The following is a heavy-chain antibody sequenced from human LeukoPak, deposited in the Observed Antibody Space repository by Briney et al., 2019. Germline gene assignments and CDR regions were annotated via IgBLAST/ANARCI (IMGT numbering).Heavy chain of an antibody. CDR2: IYPGDCDT. CDR3: ARHWSSGWSNGMDV. D-gene: IGHD6-19*01. CDR1: GYRFTTYW. V-gene: IGHV5-51*01. Sequence: GGSLQISCKGAGYRFTTYWSDWGGQMPGKGLEGMGIIYPGDCDTRYSPSFQGQVTISADKSISTAYLQWSSLKASDTAMYYCARHWSSGWSNGMDVWGQGTTVTVSS. J-gene: IGHJ6*02.